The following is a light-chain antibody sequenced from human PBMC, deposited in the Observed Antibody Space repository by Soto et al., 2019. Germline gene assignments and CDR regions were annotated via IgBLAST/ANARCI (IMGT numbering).Light chain of an antibody. CDR3: QQYNSYWT. Sequence: DIQMTQSPSTLSASVGDRVTITCRASQSISSWLAWYQQKPGTAPELLIYKASSLESGVRSRFSGSGSGTEFTLTISSLQPDDFATYYCQQYNSYWTFGQGTKVEIK. V-gene: IGKV1-5*03. J-gene: IGKJ1*01. CDR2: KAS. CDR1: QSISSW.